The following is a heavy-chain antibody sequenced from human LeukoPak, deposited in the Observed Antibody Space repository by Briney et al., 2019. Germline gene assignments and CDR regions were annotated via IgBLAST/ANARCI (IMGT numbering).Heavy chain of an antibody. J-gene: IGHJ4*02. D-gene: IGHD6-13*01. CDR1: GXSISSFY. V-gene: IGHV4-59*01. CDR2: IYSSGST. Sequence: PSETLSLTCVVSGXSISSFYWSWIRQPPGKALEWIGYIYSSGSTSYNPSLKSRVTISVDTSKNQFSLRLSSVTAADTAVYYCARKGVAAGLDYWGQGTLVTVSS. CDR3: ARKGVAAGLDY.